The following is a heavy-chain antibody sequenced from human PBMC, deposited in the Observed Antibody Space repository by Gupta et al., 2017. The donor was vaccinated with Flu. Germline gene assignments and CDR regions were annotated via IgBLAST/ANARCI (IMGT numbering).Heavy chain of an antibody. Sequence: QVQLVQSGAEVKKPGASVKVSCKASGNTVTSYYMHWVRQAPGQGLEWMGIINPRGGSTSYAQKFQGRVTMTRDTSTSTVYLELSSLRSEDTAVYYCARDDRIGDYYESSREYYFDYWGQGTLVTVSS. V-gene: IGHV1-46*01. D-gene: IGHD3-22*01. CDR3: ARDDRIGDYYESSREYYFDY. J-gene: IGHJ4*02. CDR1: GNTVTSYY. CDR2: INPRGGST.